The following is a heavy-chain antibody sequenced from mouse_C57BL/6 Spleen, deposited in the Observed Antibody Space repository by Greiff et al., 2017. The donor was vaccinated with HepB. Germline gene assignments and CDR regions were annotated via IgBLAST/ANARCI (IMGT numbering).Heavy chain of an antibody. V-gene: IGHV3-6*01. J-gene: IGHJ2*01. CDR1: GYSITSGYY. D-gene: IGHD1-1*01. Sequence: EVQVVESGPGLVKPSQSLSLTCSVTGYSITSGYYWNWIRQFPGNKLEWMGYISYDGSNNYNPSLKNRISITRDTSKNQFFLKLNSVTTEDTATYYCARDYYGSSDWGQGTTLTVSS. CDR3: ARDYYGSSD. CDR2: ISYDGSN.